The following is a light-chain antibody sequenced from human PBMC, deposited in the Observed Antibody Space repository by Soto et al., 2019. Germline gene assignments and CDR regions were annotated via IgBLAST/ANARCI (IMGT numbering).Light chain of an antibody. J-gene: IGKJ1*01. CDR1: QSIITN. CDR2: DAS. Sequence: EIVMTQSPGTLSLSPGERATLSFMASQSIITNLAWNQQKPGQAPRLLIFDASTRATGIPARFSGSGSGTEFTLTISSLQSADFAVYYRQQYYNWPRGTFGQGTKVDIK. CDR3: QQYYNWPRGT. V-gene: IGKV3-15*01.